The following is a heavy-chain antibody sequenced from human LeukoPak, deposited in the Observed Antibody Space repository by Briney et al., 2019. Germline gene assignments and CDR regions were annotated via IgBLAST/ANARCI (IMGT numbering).Heavy chain of an antibody. CDR2: INHSGST. Sequence: SETLSLTCAVYGGSFSGYYWSWIRQPPGKGLEWIGEINHSGSTNYNPSLKSRVTISVDTSKNQFSLKLSSVTAADTAVYYCVDMIGHAFDIWGQGTMVTVSS. CDR3: VDMIGHAFDI. D-gene: IGHD3-22*01. J-gene: IGHJ3*02. V-gene: IGHV4-34*01. CDR1: GGSFSGYY.